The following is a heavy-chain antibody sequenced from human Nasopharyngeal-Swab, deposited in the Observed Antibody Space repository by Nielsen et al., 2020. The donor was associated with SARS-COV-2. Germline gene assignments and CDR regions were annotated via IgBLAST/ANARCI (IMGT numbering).Heavy chain of an antibody. J-gene: IGHJ4*02. CDR1: GFTFDDYA. CDR2: ISWNSGSI. D-gene: IGHD5-24*01. Sequence: GGSLRLSCAASGFTFDDYAMHCVRQAPGKGLEWVSGISWNSGSIGYADSVKGRFTISRDNAKNSLYLQMNSLRAEDTALYYCAKDIGDGYSQYYFDYWGQGTLVTVSS. CDR3: AKDIGDGYSQYYFDY. V-gene: IGHV3-9*01.